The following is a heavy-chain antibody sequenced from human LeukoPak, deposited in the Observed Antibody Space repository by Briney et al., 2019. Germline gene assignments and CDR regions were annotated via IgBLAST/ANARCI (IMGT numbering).Heavy chain of an antibody. CDR1: GFTFSSYS. D-gene: IGHD3-10*01. CDR3: AKPDLWFGEDPSDGDY. V-gene: IGHV3-48*04. Sequence: PGGSLRLSCAASGFTFSSYSMLWVRQAPGKGLEWVSYISSSSSTIYYADSVKGRFTISRDNAKNSLYLQMNSLRAEDTAVYYCAKPDLWFGEDPSDGDYWGQGTLVTVSS. J-gene: IGHJ4*02. CDR2: ISSSSSTI.